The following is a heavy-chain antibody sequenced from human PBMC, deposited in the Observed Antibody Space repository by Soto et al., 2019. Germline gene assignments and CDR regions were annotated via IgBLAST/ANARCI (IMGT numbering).Heavy chain of an antibody. V-gene: IGHV4-31*03. Sequence: SETLSLTCTVSGGSISSGGYYWSWIRQHPGKGLEWIGYIYYSGSTYYNPSLKSRVTISVDTSKNQFSLKLSSVTAADTAVYYCARDNDILTGYGNWFDPWGQGTLVTVSS. CDR2: IYYSGST. D-gene: IGHD3-9*01. J-gene: IGHJ5*02. CDR3: ARDNDILTGYGNWFDP. CDR1: GGSISSGGYY.